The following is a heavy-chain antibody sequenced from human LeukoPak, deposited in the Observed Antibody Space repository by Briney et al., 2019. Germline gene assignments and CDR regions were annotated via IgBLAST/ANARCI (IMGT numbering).Heavy chain of an antibody. CDR1: GYSISTNYY. D-gene: IGHD3-10*01. CDR2: VYHSGST. CDR3: ARFYGSGSGGFDY. J-gene: IGHJ4*02. V-gene: IGHV4-38-2*01. Sequence: PSETLSLTCAVSGYSISTNYYWGWIRQPPGKGLEWIGSVYHSGSTFFNPSLKSRVALSVDTSKNQFSLKLSSMTAADTAMYYCARFYGSGSGGFDYWGQGTLVTVSS.